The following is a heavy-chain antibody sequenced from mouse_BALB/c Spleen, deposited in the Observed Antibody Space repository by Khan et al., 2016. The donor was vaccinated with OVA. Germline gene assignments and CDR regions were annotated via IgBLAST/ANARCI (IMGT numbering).Heavy chain of an antibody. CDR1: GYSITSEYA. J-gene: IGHJ3*01. CDR2: INYSGNT. CDR3: ARKDYDDYDPCPY. Sequence: EVQLQESGPGLVKPSQSLSLTCTVTGYSITSEYAWNWIRQFPGNKLEWMGYINYSGNTRFNPSLKSRTSITRDTSKNQFFLQLNSVTTEDTATYDCARKDYDDYDPCPYWGQETLVTVSA. V-gene: IGHV3-2*02. D-gene: IGHD2-4*01.